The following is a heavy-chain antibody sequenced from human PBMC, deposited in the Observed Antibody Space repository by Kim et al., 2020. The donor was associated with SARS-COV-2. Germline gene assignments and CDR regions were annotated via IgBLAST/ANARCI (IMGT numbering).Heavy chain of an antibody. CDR1: GGSISSYY. Sequence: SETLSLTCTVSGGSISSYYWSWIRQPPGKGLEWIGYIYYSGSTNYNPSLKSRVTISVDTSKNQFSLKLSSVTAADTAVYYGARGQRITIFGVVREMDVWG. CDR2: IYYSGST. V-gene: IGHV4-59*13. D-gene: IGHD3-3*01. J-gene: IGHJ6*01. CDR3: ARGQRITIFGVVREMDV.